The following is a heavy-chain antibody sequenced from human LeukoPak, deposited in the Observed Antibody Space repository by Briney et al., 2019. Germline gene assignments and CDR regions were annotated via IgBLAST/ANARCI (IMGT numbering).Heavy chain of an antibody. J-gene: IGHJ4*02. V-gene: IGHV1-18*01. Sequence: ASVTVSCKSSGYTFTSYGIRWVRQAPGQGLEWMGWISAYNGNTNYAQKLQGRVTMTTDTSTSTAYMELRSLRSDDTAVYYCARSDNPYTAAGTRIADYWGQGTLVTVSS. CDR1: GYTFTSYG. CDR3: ARSDNPYTAAGTRIADY. D-gene: IGHD6-13*01. CDR2: ISAYNGNT.